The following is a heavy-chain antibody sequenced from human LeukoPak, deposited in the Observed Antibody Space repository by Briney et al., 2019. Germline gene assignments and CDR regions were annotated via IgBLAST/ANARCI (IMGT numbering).Heavy chain of an antibody. Sequence: GGSLRLSCAASGFTFSIHGMNWVRQAPGKGLEWVSGIGASGSHTYFADSVKGRFSISRDNSKNTVYLQMNSLRAEDTAVYYCAELGITMIGGVWGKGTTVTISS. CDR2: IGASGSHT. CDR3: AELGITMIGGV. D-gene: IGHD3-10*02. V-gene: IGHV3-23*01. CDR1: GFTFSIHG. J-gene: IGHJ6*04.